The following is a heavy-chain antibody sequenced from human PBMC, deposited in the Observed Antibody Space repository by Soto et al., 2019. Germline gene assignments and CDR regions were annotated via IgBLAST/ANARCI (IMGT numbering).Heavy chain of an antibody. J-gene: IGHJ5*02. CDR1: GGSISSYY. CDR2: IYYSVST. Sequence: SETLSLTCTVSGGSISSYYWSWIRQPPGKGLEWIGYIYYSVSTNYNPSLKSRVTISVDTSKNQFSLKLSSVTAADTAVYYCARWDGYYYSWFDPWGQGTLVTVSS. CDR3: ARWDGYYYSWFDP. D-gene: IGHD3-22*01. V-gene: IGHV4-59*01.